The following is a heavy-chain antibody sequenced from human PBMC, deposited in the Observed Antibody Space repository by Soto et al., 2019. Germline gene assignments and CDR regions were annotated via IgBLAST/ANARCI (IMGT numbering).Heavy chain of an antibody. Sequence: PGGSLRLSCAASGFTFTGAWMNWVRQAPGKGLEWVGRNKSKVDGGTADYATPVKGRFTISRDDSTYTLFLQMKSLQTEDTAVYYCAADLPNEKYPIDSWGQGT. V-gene: IGHV3-15*07. CDR1: GFTFTGAW. D-gene: IGHD2-2*01. CDR2: NKSKVDGGTA. CDR3: AADLPNEKYPIDS. J-gene: IGHJ4*02.